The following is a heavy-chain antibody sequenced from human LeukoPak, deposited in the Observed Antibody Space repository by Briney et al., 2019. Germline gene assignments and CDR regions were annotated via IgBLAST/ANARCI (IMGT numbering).Heavy chain of an antibody. CDR3: ARDGGYDFWSGYYKPRGAFDI. D-gene: IGHD3-3*01. J-gene: IGHJ3*02. CDR2: INPNSGGT. Sequence: ASVKVSCKASGYTFTGYYMHWVRQAPGQGLEWVGWINPNSGGTNYAQKFQGRGTMTRDTSISTAYMELGRLRSDDTAVYYCARDGGYDFWSGYYKPRGAFDIWGQGTMVIVSS. V-gene: IGHV1-2*02. CDR1: GYTFTGYY.